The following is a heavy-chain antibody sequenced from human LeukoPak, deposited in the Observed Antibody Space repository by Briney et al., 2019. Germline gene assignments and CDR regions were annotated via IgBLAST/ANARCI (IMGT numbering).Heavy chain of an antibody. V-gene: IGHV3-11*04. J-gene: IGHJ3*02. Sequence: GGSLRLSCATSGFTFSDYYMSWIRQAPGKGLEWVSYISSSGSTIYYADSVKGRFTISRDNSKNTLYLQMNSLRAEDTAVYYCAREDPNSWFIATYAFDIWGQGTMVTVSS. CDR3: AREDPNSWFIATYAFDI. CDR1: GFTFSDYY. CDR2: ISSSGSTI. D-gene: IGHD2-21*01.